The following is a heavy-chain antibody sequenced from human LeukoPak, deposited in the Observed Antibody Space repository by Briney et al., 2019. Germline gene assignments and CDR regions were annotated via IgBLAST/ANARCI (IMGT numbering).Heavy chain of an antibody. CDR2: IIPILGIA. CDR1: GGTFSSYT. D-gene: IGHD3-10*01. CDR3: ARDGSGSYYNGDRYYYYYYGMDV. Sequence: SVKVSCKASGGTFSSYTISWVRQAPGQGLEWMGRIIPILGIANYAQKFQGRVTITADKSTSTAYMELSSLRSEDTAVYYCARDGSGSYYNGDRYYYYYYGMDVWGQGTTVTVSS. V-gene: IGHV1-69*04. J-gene: IGHJ6*02.